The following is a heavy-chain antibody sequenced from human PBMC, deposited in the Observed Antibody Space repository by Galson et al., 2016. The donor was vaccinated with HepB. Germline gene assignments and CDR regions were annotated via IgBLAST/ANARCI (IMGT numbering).Heavy chain of an antibody. J-gene: IGHJ5*02. CDR2: IHTTGTT. D-gene: IGHD6-13*01. V-gene: IGHV3-53*01. CDR1: DFTVSGSY. Sequence: SLRLSCAGYDFTVSGSYMNWFRQAPGKGLEWVSVIHTTGTTEYADSVKGRFTISRDNSKNTLFLQTNNLRAEDTAVYHCARGKLQPTWGQGTLVTVSS. CDR3: ARGKLQPT.